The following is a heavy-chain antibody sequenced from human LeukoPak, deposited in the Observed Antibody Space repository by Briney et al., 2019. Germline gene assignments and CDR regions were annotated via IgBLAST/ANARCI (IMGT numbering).Heavy chain of an antibody. CDR3: ARAMRTTAGYYFDY. J-gene: IGHJ4*02. CDR2: ISSSGSTI. D-gene: IGHD4-17*01. V-gene: IGHV3-48*03. CDR1: GFTFSSYE. Sequence: GGSLRLSCAASGFTFSSYEMNWVRQAPGKGLEWVSYISSSGSTIYYAESVKGRFTMSRDNAKNSLYLQMNSLRAEDTAVYYCARAMRTTAGYYFDYWGQGILVTVSS.